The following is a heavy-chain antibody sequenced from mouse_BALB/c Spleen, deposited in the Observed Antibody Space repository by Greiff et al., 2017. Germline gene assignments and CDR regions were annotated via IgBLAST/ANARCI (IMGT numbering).Heavy chain of an antibody. J-gene: IGHJ4*01. CDR2: IWGDGST. Sequence: QVQLQQSGPGLVAPSQSLSITCTVSGFSLTGYGVNWVRQPPGKGLEWLGMIWGDGSTDYNSALKSRLSISKDNSKSQVFLKMNSLQTDDTARYYCARAATGHYYAMDYWGQGTSVTVSS. CDR1: GFSLTGYG. V-gene: IGHV2-6-7*01. D-gene: IGHD4-1*02. CDR3: ARAATGHYYAMDY.